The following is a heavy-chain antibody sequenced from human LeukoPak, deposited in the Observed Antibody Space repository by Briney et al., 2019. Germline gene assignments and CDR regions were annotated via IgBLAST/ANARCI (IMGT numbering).Heavy chain of an antibody. CDR1: GGSFSGYY. D-gene: IGHD3-10*01. CDR3: ARGRVRHGNLQYYYYYGMDV. J-gene: IGHJ6*02. CDR2: INHSGST. V-gene: IGHV4-34*01. Sequence: SETLSLTCAVYGGSFSGYYLSWIRQPPGKGLEWIGEINHSGSTNYNPSLKSRVTISVDTSKNQFSLKLSSVTAADTAVYYCARGRVRHGNLQYYYYYGMDVWGQGTTVTVSS.